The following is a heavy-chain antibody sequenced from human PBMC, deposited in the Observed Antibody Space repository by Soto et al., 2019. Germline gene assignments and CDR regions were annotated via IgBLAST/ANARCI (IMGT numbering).Heavy chain of an antibody. J-gene: IGHJ4*02. V-gene: IGHV1-2*06. D-gene: IGHD3-10*01. CDR1: GYFFTSHY. CDR2: INPNNGDT. CDR3: AREVTYGGGSFSLGL. Sequence: ASVKVSCKTSGYFFTSHYIHWVRLAPGRGLEWMGRINPNNGDTNSPQKFQGRVTMTSDTSISTAYMEMSGLRSDETALYYCAREVTYGGGSFSLGLWGQGTLVTVSS.